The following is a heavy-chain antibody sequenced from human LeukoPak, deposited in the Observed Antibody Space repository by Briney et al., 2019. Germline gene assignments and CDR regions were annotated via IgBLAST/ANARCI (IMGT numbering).Heavy chain of an antibody. CDR3: ARDGLLRGLTGYYLYYGMDV. J-gene: IGHJ6*02. D-gene: IGHD3-9*01. Sequence: GASVKVSCKASGYTFTSYYMHWVRQAPGQGLEWMGIINPSGGSTSYAQKFQGRVTMTRDTSTSTVYMELSSLRSVDTAVYYCARDGLLRGLTGYYLYYGMDVWGQGTTVTVSS. CDR1: GYTFTSYY. V-gene: IGHV1-46*01. CDR2: INPSGGST.